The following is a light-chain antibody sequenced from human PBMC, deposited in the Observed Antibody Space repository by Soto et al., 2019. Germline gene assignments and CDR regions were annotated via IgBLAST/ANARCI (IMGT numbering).Light chain of an antibody. CDR2: GVS. J-gene: IGLJ1*01. V-gene: IGLV2-14*03. CDR1: SSNISDFVVYNY. Sequence: QSVLTQPPSVSGAPGQRVTISCTGSSSNISDFVVYNYVSWYQQHPGKAPKLMLYGVSKRPSGVSNRFSGSKSGNTASLTISGLQAEDEADYYCSSHTTSSALQVFGTGTKVTVL. CDR3: SSHTTSSALQV.